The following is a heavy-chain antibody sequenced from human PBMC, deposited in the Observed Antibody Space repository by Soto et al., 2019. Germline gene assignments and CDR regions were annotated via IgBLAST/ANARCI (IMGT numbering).Heavy chain of an antibody. CDR2: IYPGDSDT. CDR3: ARQGSNGAYYYYGMDV. D-gene: IGHD3-16*01. CDR1: GYRFSSYW. V-gene: IGHV5-51*01. J-gene: IGHJ6*02. Sequence: GESLKISCKGSGYRFSSYWIAWVRQMPGKGLEWMGIIYPGDSDTRYSPSFEGQVTISADKSNSTAYLQWSSLKASDTAMYYCARQGSNGAYYYYGMDVWGQGTTVTVSS.